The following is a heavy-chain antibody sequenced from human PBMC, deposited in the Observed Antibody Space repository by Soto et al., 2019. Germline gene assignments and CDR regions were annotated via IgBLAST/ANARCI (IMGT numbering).Heavy chain of an antibody. CDR3: ARPMLRSIPHYYGMDV. D-gene: IGHD2-21*01. V-gene: IGHV5-51*01. Sequence: PGESLKISCQAFGYRFSSYWVAWVRQMPGKGLEWMGIIYPGDSDTRYSPSFQGHVTISVEKSISTAYLQWSSLKASDTAMYYCARPMLRSIPHYYGMDVWGQGTTVTVSS. CDR1: GYRFSSYW. CDR2: IYPGDSDT. J-gene: IGHJ6*02.